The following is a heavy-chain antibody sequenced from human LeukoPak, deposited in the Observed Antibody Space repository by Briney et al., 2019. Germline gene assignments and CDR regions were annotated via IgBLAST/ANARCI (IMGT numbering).Heavy chain of an antibody. CDR1: GDSISSYY. Sequence: SETLSLTCTVSGDSISSYYWSWIRQPPGKGLEWIGFISYSGSTNYNPSLKSRVTISVDTSKNQFSLKLSSVTAADTAVYYCARFPYYYDSSGHFDYWGQGTLVTVSS. J-gene: IGHJ4*02. V-gene: IGHV4-59*12. CDR2: ISYSGST. D-gene: IGHD3-22*01. CDR3: ARFPYYYDSSGHFDY.